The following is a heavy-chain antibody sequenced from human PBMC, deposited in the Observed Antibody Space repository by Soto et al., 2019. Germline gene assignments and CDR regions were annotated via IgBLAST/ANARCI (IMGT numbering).Heavy chain of an antibody. Sequence: EVQLLESGGGLVQPGGSLRLSCAASGFTFSSYAMIWVRQAPGKGLEWVSAISGSDGSTYYADSVKGRFIISRDSSKNTLYLQMNSLRAEDTAVYYCAKSNYGGYYYHMDVWGKGTTV. CDR3: AKSNYGGYYYHMDV. CDR1: GFTFSSYA. D-gene: IGHD4-17*01. J-gene: IGHJ6*03. CDR2: ISGSDGST. V-gene: IGHV3-23*01.